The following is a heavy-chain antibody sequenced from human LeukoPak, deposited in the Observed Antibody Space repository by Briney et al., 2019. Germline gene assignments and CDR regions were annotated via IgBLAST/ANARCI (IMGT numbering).Heavy chain of an antibody. D-gene: IGHD1-26*01. V-gene: IGHV3-23*01. CDR2: ISGSGAST. J-gene: IGHJ4*02. Sequence: GGSLRLSCLTSGFTLSTNAMSWVRQAPGKGLEWISGISGSGASTYYADSVKGRFTISRDDSRNTLYLQMNSLRGNDTAVCYCAKDVGKWESLHFFDYWGQGTLVTVSS. CDR1: GFTLSTNA. CDR3: AKDVGKWESLHFFDY.